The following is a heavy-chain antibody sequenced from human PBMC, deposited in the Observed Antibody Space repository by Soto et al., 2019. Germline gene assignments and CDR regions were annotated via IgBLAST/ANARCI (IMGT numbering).Heavy chain of an antibody. D-gene: IGHD1-20*01. CDR2: IYPGDSDT. Sequence: PGESLKISCKGSGYSFTSYWIGWVRQMPGKGLEWMGIIYPGDSDTRYSPSFQGQVTISADKSISTAYLQWSSLKASDTAMYYCATVRYPTPRVYYFDYWGQGTLVTVSS. J-gene: IGHJ4*02. CDR3: ATVRYPTPRVYYFDY. CDR1: GYSFTSYW. V-gene: IGHV5-51*01.